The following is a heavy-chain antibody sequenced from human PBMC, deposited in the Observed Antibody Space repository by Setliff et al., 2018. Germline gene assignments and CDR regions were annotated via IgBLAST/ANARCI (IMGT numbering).Heavy chain of an antibody. D-gene: IGHD3-3*01. Sequence: PGGSLRLSCAASGFRFNGHGMNWVRQAPGKGLEWVSSISSSSSYIYYADSVKGRFTISRDNAKNSLYLQMNSLRAEDTAVYYCARDRPGAIFGVVTPFDYWGQGTLVTVSS. CDR3: ARDRPGAIFGVVTPFDY. V-gene: IGHV3-21*01. CDR1: GFRFNGHG. J-gene: IGHJ4*02. CDR2: ISSSSSYI.